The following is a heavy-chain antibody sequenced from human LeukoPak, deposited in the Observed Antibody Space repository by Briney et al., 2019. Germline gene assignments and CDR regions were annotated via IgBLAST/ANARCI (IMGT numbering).Heavy chain of an antibody. D-gene: IGHD3-16*01. J-gene: IGHJ4*02. CDR2: ISDSGSGT. CDR1: GYTFSNSA. CDR3: PKRQLRGDSSCYFDY. V-gene: IGHV3-23*01. Sequence: GGSLRLSCAASGYTFSNSAMGWVRQAPGKGLEWVSSISDSGSGTSYPDSVKGRFTISRDNSKNMLYLQMNSLRIDDTAVYYCPKRQLRGDSSCYFDYWGPGTLVTVSS.